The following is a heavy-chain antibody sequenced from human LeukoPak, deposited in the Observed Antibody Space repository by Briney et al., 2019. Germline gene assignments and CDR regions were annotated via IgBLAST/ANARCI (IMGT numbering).Heavy chain of an antibody. CDR2: IWYDGSNK. D-gene: IGHD3-22*01. CDR1: GFTFSSYG. Sequence: PGGSLRLSCAASGFTFSSYGMHWVRQAPGKGLEWVAVIWYDGSNKYYADSVKGRFTISRDNSKNTLYLQMNSLRAEDTAVYYCARDSDSSGYYLRTIDYWGQGTLVTVSS. CDR3: ARDSDSSGYYLRTIDY. V-gene: IGHV3-33*01. J-gene: IGHJ4*02.